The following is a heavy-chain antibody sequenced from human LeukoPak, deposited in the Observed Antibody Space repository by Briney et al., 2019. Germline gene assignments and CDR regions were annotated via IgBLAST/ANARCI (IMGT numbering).Heavy chain of an antibody. CDR3: ARDSGYCSSGSGVKGFSMDT. D-gene: IGHD2-8*01. Sequence: KPSETLCPTCTVSGGSNSYYSLNWIRQPAGKGLEWIGRIYTSGSTNYNPSLKSRATMSVDTSKNQFSLTLTSVTAADTGVYYCARDSGYCSSGSGVKGFSMDTWGQGTAVTVSS. J-gene: IGHJ5*02. CDR2: IYTSGST. V-gene: IGHV4-4*07. CDR1: GGSNSYYS.